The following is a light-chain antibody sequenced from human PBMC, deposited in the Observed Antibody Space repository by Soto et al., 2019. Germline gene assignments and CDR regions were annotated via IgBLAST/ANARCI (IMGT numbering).Light chain of an antibody. Sequence: DIQMTQSPSTLSASVGDRVTITCRASQSISSWLAWYQSKPGKAPKLLIYDASTLKSGVPSRFSGSGSGTEFTLTISSLQPDDFATYYCQQYNANFGHGTKVEIK. CDR1: QSISSW. V-gene: IGKV1-5*01. J-gene: IGKJ1*01. CDR2: DAS. CDR3: QQYNAN.